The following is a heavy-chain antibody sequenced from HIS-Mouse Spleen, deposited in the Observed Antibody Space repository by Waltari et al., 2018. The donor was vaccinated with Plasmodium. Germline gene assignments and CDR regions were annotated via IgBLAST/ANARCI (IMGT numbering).Heavy chain of an antibody. V-gene: IGHV3-7*01. J-gene: IGHJ2*01. CDR3: ASSWYWYFDL. D-gene: IGHD6-13*01. Sequence: ELQLVVPGGGLVQPGGSLRLSWAGWGSAFSSYWMSWVRLAPGKGLEWVANIKQDGSEKYYVDSVKGRFTISRDNAKNSLYLQMNSLRAEDTAVYDCASSWYWYFDLWGRGTLVTVSS. CDR1: GSAFSSYW. CDR2: IKQDGSEK.